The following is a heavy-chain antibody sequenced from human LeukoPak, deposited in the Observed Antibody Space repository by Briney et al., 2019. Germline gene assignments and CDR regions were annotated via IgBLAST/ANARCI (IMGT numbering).Heavy chain of an antibody. D-gene: IGHD2-21*02. CDR3: ARGQEVTAIPAAY. J-gene: IGHJ4*02. V-gene: IGHV3-11*05. CDR1: GFTFSNNY. CDR2: ISSSSSYT. Sequence: GGSLRLSCAASGFTFSNNYMSWVRQTPGKGLEWVSYISSSSSYTNYAASVNGRFTTSRDNANNSLYLQMNSLRAEDTAVYFCARGQEVTAIPAAYWGQGTLVTVSS.